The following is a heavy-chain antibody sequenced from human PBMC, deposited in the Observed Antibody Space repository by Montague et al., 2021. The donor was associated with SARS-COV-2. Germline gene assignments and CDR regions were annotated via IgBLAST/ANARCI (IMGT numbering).Heavy chain of an antibody. CDR3: AKGDTAMAPYNWFDP. CDR1: GFTFGIYA. D-gene: IGHD5-18*01. CDR2: IGSTGGST. Sequence: SLRLSCAASGFTFGIYAMTWVRQAPGKGLEWLSAIGSTGGSTYYADSVKGRFTISRDNSKNTLYLQMNSLRAEDTAVYYCAKGDTAMAPYNWFDPWGQGTLVTVSS. V-gene: IGHV3-23*01. J-gene: IGHJ5*02.